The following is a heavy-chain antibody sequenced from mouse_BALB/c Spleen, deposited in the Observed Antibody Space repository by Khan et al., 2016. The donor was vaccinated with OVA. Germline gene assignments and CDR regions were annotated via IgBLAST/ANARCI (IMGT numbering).Heavy chain of an antibody. CDR1: GISITTGNYR. J-gene: IGHJ1*01. CDR2: IYYSGTI. CDR3: ARDCGSLYWYFDV. D-gene: IGHD1-1*01. Sequence: EVQVVESGPGLVKPSQTVSLTCTVTGISITTGNYRWRWIRQFPGNKLEWIGNIYYSGTITYNPSLTSRTTITRDTSKSQFFLDMNSLTAEDTATYCGARDCGSLYWYFDVWGAGTTVTGSS. V-gene: IGHV3-5*02.